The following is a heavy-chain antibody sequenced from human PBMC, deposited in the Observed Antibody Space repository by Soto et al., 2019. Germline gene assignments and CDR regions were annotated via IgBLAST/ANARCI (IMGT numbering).Heavy chain of an antibody. D-gene: IGHD2-2*01. CDR1: GFTFSSYG. J-gene: IGHJ6*02. Sequence: PGGSLRLSCAASGFTFSSYGMHWVRQAPGKGLEWVAVISYDGSNKYYADSVKGRFTISRDNSKNTLYLQMNSLRAEDTAVYYCAKDYCSSTSCPKLGTYGMDVWGQGTTVTVSS. V-gene: IGHV3-30*18. CDR3: AKDYCSSTSCPKLGTYGMDV. CDR2: ISYDGSNK.